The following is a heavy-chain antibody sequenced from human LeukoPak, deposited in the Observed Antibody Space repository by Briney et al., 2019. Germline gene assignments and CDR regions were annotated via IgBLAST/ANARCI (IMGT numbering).Heavy chain of an antibody. J-gene: IGHJ5*02. CDR1: GGTFSSYA. Sequence: GSSVKVSCKASGGTFSSYAISWVRQAPGQGGEWLGRIIPILDIANYAQKFQGRVTITADKATSTAYRELSSLRSEDTAVYYCARASAGIFWFDAWGQGTLVTVSS. CDR2: IIPILDIA. CDR3: ARASAGIFWFDA. D-gene: IGHD6-13*01. V-gene: IGHV1-69*04.